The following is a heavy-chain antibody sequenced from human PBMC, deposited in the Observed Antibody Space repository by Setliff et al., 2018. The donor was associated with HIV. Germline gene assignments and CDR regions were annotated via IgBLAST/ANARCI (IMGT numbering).Heavy chain of an antibody. D-gene: IGHD3-22*01. CDR3: ARDRIEVLADSPHDVFDS. V-gene: IGHV4-34*01. J-gene: IGHJ3*02. CDR2: INHDRTT. Sequence: SETLSLTCAVYGGSFSGYYWSWIRQPPGKGLEWIGEINHDRTTNYNPSLKSRVTISVDTSKNQFSLTLNSVTAADTAVYYCARDRIEVLADSPHDVFDSWGRGIRVTVSS. CDR1: GGSFSGYY.